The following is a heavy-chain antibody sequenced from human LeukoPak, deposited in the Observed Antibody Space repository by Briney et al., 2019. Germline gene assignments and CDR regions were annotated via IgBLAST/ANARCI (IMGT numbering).Heavy chain of an antibody. CDR1: GYSFTSYW. J-gene: IGHJ5*02. V-gene: IGHV5-10-1*01. CDR2: IDPSDSYT. D-gene: IGHD2-2*01. CDR3: ARTHCSSTSCYEGDNWFDP. Sequence: GEFLRISCKGSGYSFTSYWISWVRQMPGKGLEWMGRIDPSDSYTNYSPSFQGHVTISADKSISTAYLQWSSLKASDTAMYYCARTHCSSTSCYEGDNWFDPWGQGTLVTVSS.